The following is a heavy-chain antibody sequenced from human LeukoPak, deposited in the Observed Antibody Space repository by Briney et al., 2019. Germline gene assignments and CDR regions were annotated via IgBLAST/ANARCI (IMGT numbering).Heavy chain of an antibody. Sequence: ASVKVSCKVSGYTLTELSMHWVRQAPGKGLEWMGGFDPEDGETIYARKFQGRVTMTEDTSTDTAYMELSSLRSEDTAVYYCATGYGSLFGIAAHYYYYMDVWGKGTTVTVSS. CDR1: GYTLTELS. J-gene: IGHJ6*03. V-gene: IGHV1-24*01. D-gene: IGHD6-6*01. CDR2: FDPEDGET. CDR3: ATGYGSLFGIAAHYYYYMDV.